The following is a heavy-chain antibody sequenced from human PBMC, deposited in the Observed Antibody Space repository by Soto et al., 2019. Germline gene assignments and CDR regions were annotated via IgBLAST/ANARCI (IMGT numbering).Heavy chain of an antibody. CDR1: GGIFSSYA. J-gene: IGHJ4*02. CDR2: IIPIFGTA. D-gene: IGHD3-22*01. V-gene: IGHV1-69*01. Sequence: QEQLVQSGAEVKKPGSSVKVSCKASGGIFSSYAISWVRQPPGQGLEWMGGIIPIFGTANYAQKFQGGVTITADESTNTAYMDLSSLKSEDTAIYYCARGGSGYVWFNEFWGQGTLVTVSS. CDR3: ARGGSGYVWFNEF.